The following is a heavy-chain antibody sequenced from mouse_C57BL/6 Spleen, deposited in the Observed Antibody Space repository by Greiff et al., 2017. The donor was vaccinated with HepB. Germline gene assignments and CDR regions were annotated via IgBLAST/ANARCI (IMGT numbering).Heavy chain of an antibody. Sequence: ESGPGLVKPSQSLSLTCSVTGYSITSGYYWNWIRQFLGNKLEWMGYISYDGSNNYNPSLKNRISITRDTSKNQFFLKLNSVTTEDTATYYCARAEIYLDYWGQGTTLTVSS. CDR2: ISYDGSN. J-gene: IGHJ2*01. CDR3: ARAEIYLDY. CDR1: GYSITSGYY. V-gene: IGHV3-6*01.